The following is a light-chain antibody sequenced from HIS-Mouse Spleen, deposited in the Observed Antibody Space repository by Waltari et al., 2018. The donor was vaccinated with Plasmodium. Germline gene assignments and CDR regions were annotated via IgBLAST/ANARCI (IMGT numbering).Light chain of an antibody. J-gene: IGKJ5*01. CDR2: AAA. CDR1: QGISSW. V-gene: IGKV1-12*01. Sequence: DIQMTQSPSSVSASVGDRVTITCRASQGISSWLAWYQQKPGNAPKLLIYAAASWPSGVPSRFSGRGSGTDFTLTISSLQPEDFATYYCQQANSVPPSCTFGQGTRLEIK. CDR3: QQANSVPPSCT.